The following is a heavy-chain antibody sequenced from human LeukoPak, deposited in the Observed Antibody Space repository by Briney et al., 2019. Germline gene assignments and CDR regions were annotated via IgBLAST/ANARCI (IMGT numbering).Heavy chain of an antibody. CDR3: ARPIYGDLEMDAFDI. Sequence: KSSETLSLTCTVSGGSISSYYWSWIRQPPGKGLEWIGYIYYSGSTNYNPSLKSRVTISVDTSKNQFSLKLSSVTAADTAVYYCARPIYGDLEMDAFDIWGQGTMVTVSS. D-gene: IGHD4-17*01. V-gene: IGHV4-59*01. CDR2: IYYSGST. J-gene: IGHJ3*02. CDR1: GGSISSYY.